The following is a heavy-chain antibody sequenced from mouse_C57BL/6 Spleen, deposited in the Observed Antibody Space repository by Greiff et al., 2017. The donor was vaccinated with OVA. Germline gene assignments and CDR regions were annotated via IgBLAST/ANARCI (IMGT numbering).Heavy chain of an antibody. V-gene: IGHV1-82*01. CDR1: GYAFSSSW. CDR2: IYPGDGDT. Sequence: VQGVESGPELVKPGASVKISCKASGYAFSSSWMNWVKQRPGKGLEWIGRIYPGDGDTNYNGKFKGKATLTADKSSSTAYMQLSSLTSEDSAVYFCARGSGYFDVWGTGTTVTVSS. J-gene: IGHJ1*03. CDR3: ARGSGYFDV.